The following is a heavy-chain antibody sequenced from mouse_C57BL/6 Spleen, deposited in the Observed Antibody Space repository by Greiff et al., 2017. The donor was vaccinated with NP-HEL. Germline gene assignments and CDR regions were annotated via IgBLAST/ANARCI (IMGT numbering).Heavy chain of an antibody. CDR3: ARHEDVYSNYGGAWFAY. CDR2: FYPGSGSI. V-gene: IGHV1-62-2*01. J-gene: IGHJ3*01. CDR1: GYTFTEYT. D-gene: IGHD2-5*01. Sequence: VQLQQSGAELVKPGASVKLSCKASGYTFTEYTIHWVKQRSGQGLEWIGWFYPGSGSIKYNEKFKDKATLTADKSSSTVYMELSRLTSEDSAVYFCARHEDVYSNYGGAWFAYWGQGTLVTVSA.